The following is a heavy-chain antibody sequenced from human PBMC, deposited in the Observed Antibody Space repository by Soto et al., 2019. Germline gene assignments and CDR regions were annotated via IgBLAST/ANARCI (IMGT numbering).Heavy chain of an antibody. J-gene: IGHJ5*02. CDR1: GGSISSYY. Sequence: QVQLQESGPGLVKPSETLSLTCTVSGGSISSYYCSWIRQPPGKGLEWIGYIYYSGSTNYNPSLKSRVTISVDTSKNQFSLKLSSVTAADTAVYYCARSPVVVAATHNWFDPWGQGTLVTVSS. D-gene: IGHD2-15*01. CDR3: ARSPVVVAATHNWFDP. V-gene: IGHV4-59*01. CDR2: IYYSGST.